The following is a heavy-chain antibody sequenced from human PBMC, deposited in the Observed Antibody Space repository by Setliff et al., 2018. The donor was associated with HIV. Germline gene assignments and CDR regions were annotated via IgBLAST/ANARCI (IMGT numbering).Heavy chain of an antibody. J-gene: IGHJ1*01. V-gene: IGHV4-39*07. CDR1: GASISSSSYY. CDR3: ARVRVDYYDSSGYYSRSEYFQH. Sequence: NPSETLSLTCTVSGASISSSSYYWGWIRQPPGKGLEWIGSIYYRGSTYYNPSLKSRVTMSVDTSKNQFSLKLSSVTAADTAVYYCARVRVDYYDSSGYYSRSEYFQHWGQGTLVTVSS. D-gene: IGHD3-22*01. CDR2: IYYRGST.